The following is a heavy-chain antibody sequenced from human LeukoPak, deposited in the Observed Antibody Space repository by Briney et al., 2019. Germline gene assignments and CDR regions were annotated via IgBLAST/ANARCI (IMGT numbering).Heavy chain of an antibody. CDR1: GGSIGSYY. CDR2: IYYSGST. D-gene: IGHD3-22*01. V-gene: IGHV4-59*01. Sequence: SETLSLTCTVSGGSIGSYYWSWIRQPPGKGLEWIGYIYYSGSTNYNPSLKSRVTISVDTSKNQFSLKLSSVTAADTAVYYCASGVPDYYDSSGYSTFDYWGQGTLVTVSS. J-gene: IGHJ4*02. CDR3: ASGVPDYYDSSGYSTFDY.